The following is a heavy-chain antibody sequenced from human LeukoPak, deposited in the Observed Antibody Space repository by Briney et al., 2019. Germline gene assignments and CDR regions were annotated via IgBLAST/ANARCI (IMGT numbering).Heavy chain of an antibody. V-gene: IGHV3-33*01. J-gene: IGHJ4*02. CDR1: GFTPITYG. CDR2: IWSDGSNK. CDR3: ARDRLGRYCTTTSCHYLDY. Sequence: VGSLRLSCAASGFTPITYGIHCVRHAPGKGLEWVADIWSDGSNKYYADSVKGRFTISRDNPKNTLYLHMNRLRAGDTAVYYCARDRLGRYCTTTSCHYLDYWGQGTLVTVSS. D-gene: IGHD2-2*01.